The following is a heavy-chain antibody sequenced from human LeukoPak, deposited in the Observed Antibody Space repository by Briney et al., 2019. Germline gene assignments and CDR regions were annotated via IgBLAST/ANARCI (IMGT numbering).Heavy chain of an antibody. Sequence: GRSLRLSCAASGFTFSSYGMHWVRQAPGKGLEWVSAIGGSVGNTYYADSVRGRVTISRDNSKNTLYLQMNSLRAEDTAIYYCAKSSVGATGSYYFDFWGQGTLVTVSS. CDR1: GFTFSSYG. CDR3: AKSSVGATGSYYFDF. CDR2: IGGSVGNT. V-gene: IGHV3-23*01. D-gene: IGHD1-26*01. J-gene: IGHJ4*02.